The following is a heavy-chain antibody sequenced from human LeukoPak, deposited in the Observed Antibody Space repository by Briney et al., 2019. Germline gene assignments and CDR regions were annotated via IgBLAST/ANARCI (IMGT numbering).Heavy chain of an antibody. D-gene: IGHD6-13*01. Sequence: PGGSLRLSCAASGFTFRRYAMTGVRQAPGKGLEWVSPISGNGDTTYYADSVRGRFTISRDNSKNTLYLQMNSLRVEDTAVYYCAKGPHDRGYWYFDLWGRGTLVTVSS. CDR3: AKGPHDRGYWYFDL. V-gene: IGHV3-23*01. CDR1: GFTFRRYA. CDR2: ISGNGDTT. J-gene: IGHJ2*01.